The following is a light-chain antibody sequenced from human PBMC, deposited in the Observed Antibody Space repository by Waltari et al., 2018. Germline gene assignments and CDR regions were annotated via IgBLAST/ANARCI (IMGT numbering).Light chain of an antibody. V-gene: IGLV2-8*01. CDR2: EVS. J-gene: IGLJ1*01. Sequence: QSALTPPPSASGSLGQSVTIPCTGTSMDVGGWKYDLPYQQHPGRAPKLMIYEVSERPSGVPDRFSGSKSDNTASLTVSGLQADDEADYYCSSYAGSDNPYLFGTGTKVTVL. CDR3: SSYAGSDNPYL. CDR1: SMDVGGWKY.